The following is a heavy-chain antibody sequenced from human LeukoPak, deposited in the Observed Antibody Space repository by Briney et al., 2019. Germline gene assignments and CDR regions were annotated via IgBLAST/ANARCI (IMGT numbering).Heavy chain of an antibody. CDR3: ANDGSGSYYYYYYYMDV. V-gene: IGHV3-30*02. CDR1: GFTFSSYS. CDR2: IRYDGSNK. Sequence: PGGSLRLSCAASGFTFSSYSMHWVRQAPGKGLEWVAFIRYDGSNKYYADSVKGRFTISRDNSKNTLYLQMNSLRAEDTAVYYCANDGSGSYYYYYYYMDVWGKGTTVTISS. D-gene: IGHD3-10*01. J-gene: IGHJ6*03.